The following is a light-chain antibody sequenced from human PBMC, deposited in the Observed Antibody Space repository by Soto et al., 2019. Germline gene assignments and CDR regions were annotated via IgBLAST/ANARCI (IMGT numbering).Light chain of an antibody. Sequence: QSVLTQPASVSGSPGQSITISCTGAVSEVAGYTYVSWYQQHPGKGHKVIIYDVSNRPSGVSNRFSGSKSGTTASLTISGLQAEDEADYYCSSFTSILGLFGGGTKVTVL. J-gene: IGLJ2*01. CDR2: DVS. CDR3: SSFTSILGL. CDR1: VSEVAGYTY. V-gene: IGLV2-14*03.